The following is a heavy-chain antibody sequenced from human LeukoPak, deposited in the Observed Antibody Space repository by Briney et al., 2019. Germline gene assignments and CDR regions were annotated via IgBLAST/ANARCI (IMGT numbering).Heavy chain of an antibody. Sequence: SATLSLTCAVCGGSFSGYYWSWIRQPPGKGLEWIGEINHSGSTNYNPSLKSRVTISVDTSKNQFSLKLSSVTAADTAVYYCARVGQWLDTWRQGTLVTVSS. D-gene: IGHD6-19*01. V-gene: IGHV4-34*01. J-gene: IGHJ5*02. CDR2: INHSGST. CDR1: GGSFSGYY. CDR3: ARVGQWLDT.